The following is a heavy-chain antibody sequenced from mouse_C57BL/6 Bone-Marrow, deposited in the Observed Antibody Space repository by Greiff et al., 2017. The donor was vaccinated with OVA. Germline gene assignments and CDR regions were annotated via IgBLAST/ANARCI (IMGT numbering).Heavy chain of an antibody. Sequence: EVQLQESEGGLVQPGSSMKLSCTASGFTFSDYYMAWVRQVPEKGLEWVANINYDGSSTYYLDSLKSRFIISRDNAKNILYLQMSSLKSEDTATYYCARGYGYGGDYWGQGTSVTVSS. J-gene: IGHJ4*01. CDR3: ARGYGYGGDY. CDR1: GFTFSDYY. D-gene: IGHD2-2*01. CDR2: INYDGSST. V-gene: IGHV5-16*01.